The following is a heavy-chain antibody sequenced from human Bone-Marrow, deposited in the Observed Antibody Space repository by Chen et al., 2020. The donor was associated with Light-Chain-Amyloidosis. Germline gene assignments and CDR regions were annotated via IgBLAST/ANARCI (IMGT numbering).Heavy chain of an antibody. CDR2: INSDGRST. Sequence: VQLVESGGGVVQPGGSLRLSCVASGFTFSDHWMHWVRQAPGEALVWVSYINSDGRSTTYADSVKGRFTISRDNAKNTLYLQMSSLRADDTAVYYCARDGASTTDLDYWGQGSLVTVSS. J-gene: IGHJ4*02. CDR1: GFTFSDHW. D-gene: IGHD1-1*01. V-gene: IGHV3-74*01. CDR3: ARDGASTTDLDY.